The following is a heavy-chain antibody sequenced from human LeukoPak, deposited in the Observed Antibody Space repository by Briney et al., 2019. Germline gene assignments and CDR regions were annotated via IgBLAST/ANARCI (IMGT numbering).Heavy chain of an antibody. J-gene: IGHJ4*02. V-gene: IGHV1-8*01. CDR1: GYTFTSYD. D-gene: IGHD1-26*01. CDR3: ARVSLSGGSYLYYFDY. Sequence: GASVKVSCKASGYTFTSYDINWVRQATGQGLEWMGWMNPNSGNTGYAQKFQGRVTMTRNTSISTAYMELSSLRSEDTAVYHCARVSLSGGSYLYYFDYWGQGTLVTVSS. CDR2: MNPNSGNT.